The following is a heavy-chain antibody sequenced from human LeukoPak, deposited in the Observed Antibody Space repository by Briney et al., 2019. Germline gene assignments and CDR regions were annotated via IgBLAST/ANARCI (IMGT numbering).Heavy chain of an antibody. J-gene: IGHJ4*02. CDR2: ISWNSGSI. CDR1: GFTFDDYA. CDR3: ARTPPRYDYVWGSYRPYYFDY. V-gene: IGHV3-9*01. Sequence: HPGRSLRLSCAASGFTFDDYAMHWVRQAPGKGLEWVSGISWNSGSIGYADSVKGRFTISRDNSKNTLYLQMNSLRAEDTAVYYCARTPPRYDYVWGSYRPYYFDYWGQGTLVTVSS. D-gene: IGHD3-16*02.